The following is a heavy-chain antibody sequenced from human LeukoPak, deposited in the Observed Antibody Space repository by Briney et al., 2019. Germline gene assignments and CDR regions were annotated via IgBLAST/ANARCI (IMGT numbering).Heavy chain of an antibody. V-gene: IGHV4-34*01. D-gene: IGHD1-26*01. CDR2: INHSGST. CDR3: ARGRELRYFDY. Sequence: SETLSLTCAVYGGSFSGYYWSWIRQPPGKGLEWIGEINHSGSTNYNPSLKSRVTISVDTSKNQFSLKLSSVTAADTAVYYCARGRELRYFDYWGQGTLVTVSS. CDR1: GGSFSGYY. J-gene: IGHJ4*02.